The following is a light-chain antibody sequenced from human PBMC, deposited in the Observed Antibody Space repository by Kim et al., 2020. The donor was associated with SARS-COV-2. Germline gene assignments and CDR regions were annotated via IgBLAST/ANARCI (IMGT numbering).Light chain of an antibody. CDR2: GAS. J-gene: IGKJ1*01. CDR1: QSVSSTY. V-gene: IGKV3-20*01. CDR3: QQYGSSLRT. Sequence: SPGDRATLSGRASQSVSSTYLAWYQQKRGQAPRLLIYGASSRATGIPDRFSGSGSGTDFTLTISRLEPEDFAVYYCQQYGSSLRTFGQGTKVDIK.